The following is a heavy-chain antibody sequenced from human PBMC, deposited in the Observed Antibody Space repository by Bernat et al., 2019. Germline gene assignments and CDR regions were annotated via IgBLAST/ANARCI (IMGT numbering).Heavy chain of an antibody. CDR2: INPNSGGT. Sequence: QVQLVQSGAEVKKPGASVKVSCKASGYPFTGSYIPWVRQAPGQGLEWMGGINPNSGGTNIEQKFQGRVTMTRETSISTAYMELSRLRSDDTAVYYCARELGYCSGGSCSGGRIIKNYFDYWGQGTLVTVSS. CDR1: GYPFTGSY. V-gene: IGHV1-2*02. CDR3: ARELGYCSGGSCSGGRIIKNYFDY. J-gene: IGHJ4*02. D-gene: IGHD2-15*01.